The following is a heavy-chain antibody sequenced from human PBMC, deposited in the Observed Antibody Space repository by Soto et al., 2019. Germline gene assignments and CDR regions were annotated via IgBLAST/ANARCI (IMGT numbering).Heavy chain of an antibody. CDR3: AKGRVGSGSLSPRVDF. CDR1: GFTFNNYA. CDR2: ISGGGDTT. J-gene: IGHJ4*02. D-gene: IGHD3-10*01. V-gene: IGHV3-23*01. Sequence: EVQLLESGGGLVQPGGSLRLSCAASGFTFNNYAMTWVRQAPGKGLEWVSAISGGGDTTSYADSVKGRFTVSRDGSNNTLYLQMSSLRVEDTALYYCAKGRVGSGSLSPRVDFWCQGTLVTVSS.